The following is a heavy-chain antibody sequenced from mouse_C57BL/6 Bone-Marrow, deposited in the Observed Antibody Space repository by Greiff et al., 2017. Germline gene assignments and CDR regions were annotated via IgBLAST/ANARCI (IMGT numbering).Heavy chain of an antibody. D-gene: IGHD2-3*01. CDR2: ISDGGSYT. Sequence: EVQLQESGGGLVKPGGSLKLSCAASGFTFSSYAMSWVRQTPEKRLEWVATISDGGSYTYYPDNVKGRFTISRDNAKNNLYLQMSHLKSEDTAMYYCARDRWLLRFDYWGQGTTPTVSS. J-gene: IGHJ2*01. CDR1: GFTFSSYA. V-gene: IGHV5-4*01. CDR3: ARDRWLLRFDY.